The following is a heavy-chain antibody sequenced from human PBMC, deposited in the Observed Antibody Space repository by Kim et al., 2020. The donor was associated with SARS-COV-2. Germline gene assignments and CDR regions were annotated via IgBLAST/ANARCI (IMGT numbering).Heavy chain of an antibody. D-gene: IGHD4-17*01. CDR1: GGSFSGYY. J-gene: IGHJ4*02. CDR3: ASTLFVDYGGRSVDY. Sequence: SETLSLTCAVYGGSFSGYYWSWIRQPPGKGLEWVGEINHSGSTNYNPSPKSRVTISVDTSKNQFSLKLSSVTAADTAVYYCASTLFVDYGGRSVDYWGQGTLVTVSS. CDR2: INHSGST. V-gene: IGHV4-34*01.